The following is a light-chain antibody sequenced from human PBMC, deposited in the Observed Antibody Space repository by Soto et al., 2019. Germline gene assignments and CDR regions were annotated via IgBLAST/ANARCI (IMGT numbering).Light chain of an antibody. CDR3: QQYRNWPIT. CDR2: DAS. Sequence: EIVLTQSPGTLSLSPGERATLSCRASQSVSNNYLAWYQQKPGQAPRILMYDASTRATGISARFSGSGSGTEVTLTISSLQSEDFAVYYCQQYRNWPITFGQGTRLEIK. V-gene: IGKV3-15*01. J-gene: IGKJ5*01. CDR1: QSVSNN.